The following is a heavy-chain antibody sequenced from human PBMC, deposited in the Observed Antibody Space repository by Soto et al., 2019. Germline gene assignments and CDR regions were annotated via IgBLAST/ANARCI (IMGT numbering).Heavy chain of an antibody. J-gene: IGHJ6*02. CDR3: ARQGSGARRYYYYGMDV. CDR2: IIPIFGTA. Sequence: QVQLVQSGAEVKKPGSSVKVSCKASGGTFSSYAISWVRQAPGQGLEWMGGIIPIFGTANYAQKFQGRVTITADESTSTAYMELSSLRSEDTAVYYCARQGSGARRYYYYGMDVWCQGTTVTVSS. V-gene: IGHV1-69*01. CDR1: GGTFSSYA. D-gene: IGHD1-26*01.